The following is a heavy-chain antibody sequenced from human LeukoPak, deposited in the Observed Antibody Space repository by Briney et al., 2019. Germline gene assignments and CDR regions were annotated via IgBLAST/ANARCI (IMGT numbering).Heavy chain of an antibody. CDR1: GFTFSSYE. CDR2: ISSSGSTI. CDR3: ARIMVATTRAAFDY. J-gene: IGHJ4*02. D-gene: IGHD5-12*01. Sequence: GGSLRLSCAASGFTFSSYEMNWVRQAPGKGLEWVSYISSSGSTIYYADSVKGRFTISRDNAKNSLYLQMNSLRAEDTAIYYCARIMVATTRAAFDYWGQGTRVTASS. V-gene: IGHV3-48*03.